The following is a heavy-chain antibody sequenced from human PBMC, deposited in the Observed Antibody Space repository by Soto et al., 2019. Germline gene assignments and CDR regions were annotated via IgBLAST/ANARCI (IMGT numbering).Heavy chain of an antibody. CDR2: MNPNSGNT. CDR3: YVMTGTTAGSFDY. CDR1: GYTFTSYD. V-gene: IGHV1-8*01. J-gene: IGHJ4*02. Sequence: GASVKVSCKASGYTFTSYDINWVRQATGQGLEWMGWMNPNSGNTGYAQKFQGRVTMTRNTSISTAYMELSSLRSEDTAVYYCYVMTGTTAGSFDYWGQGTLVTVSS. D-gene: IGHD1-7*01.